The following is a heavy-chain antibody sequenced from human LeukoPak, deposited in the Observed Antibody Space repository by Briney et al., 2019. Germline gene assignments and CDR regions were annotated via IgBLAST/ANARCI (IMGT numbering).Heavy chain of an antibody. D-gene: IGHD3-9*01. J-gene: IGHJ5*02. V-gene: IGHV1-24*01. CDR3: ATDSTTYDILTGYYTNWFDP. CDR1: GYTLTELS. Sequence: AAVKVSCKVSGYTLTELSMHWVRQAPGKGLEWMGGFDPEDGETIYAQKFQGRVTMTEDTSTDTACMELSSLRSEDTAVYYCATDSTTYDILTGYYTNWFDPWGQGTLVTVSS. CDR2: FDPEDGET.